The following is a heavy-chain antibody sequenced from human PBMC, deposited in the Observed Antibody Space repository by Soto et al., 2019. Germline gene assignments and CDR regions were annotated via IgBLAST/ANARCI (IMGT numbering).Heavy chain of an antibody. Sequence: QVQMVQSGAEVKKPGSSVKVSCKASGGTFSSYAISWVRQAPGQGLEWMGGIIPIFGTANYAQKFQGRVTITADESTSTAYMALCSLRSEDTAVYYCARSIAAAGTLFRWGQGTLVTVSS. CDR3: ARSIAAAGTLFR. CDR1: GGTFSSYA. CDR2: IIPIFGTA. D-gene: IGHD6-13*01. V-gene: IGHV1-69*01. J-gene: IGHJ4*02.